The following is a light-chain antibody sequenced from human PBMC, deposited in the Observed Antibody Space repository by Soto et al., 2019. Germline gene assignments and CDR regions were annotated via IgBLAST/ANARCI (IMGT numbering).Light chain of an antibody. J-gene: IGKJ2*01. CDR1: QSVIRNY. V-gene: IGKV3-20*01. CDR3: QKYDTAPYT. Sequence: ESGLTQSPGTLSLSPGERAILSCRTSQSVIRNYLAWYQQTPGRSPRLLIYGASNRANGIPDRFSGSGSGTDFTLTISGLEAEDFAVYYCQKYDTAPYTFGQGTRLEIK. CDR2: GAS.